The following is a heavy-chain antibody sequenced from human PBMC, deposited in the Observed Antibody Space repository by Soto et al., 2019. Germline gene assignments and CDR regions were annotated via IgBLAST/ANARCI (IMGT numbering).Heavy chain of an antibody. CDR3: ARVGEKQHYYNYYMDV. CDR2: ISSNGGST. V-gene: IGHV3-64*01. Sequence: EVQLVESGGGLVQPGGSLRLSCAASGFTFSSYAMHWVRQAPGKGLEYVSAISSNGGSTYYANSVKGRFTISRDNSKNTLYLKMGSLRAEDMAVYCCARVGEKQHYYNYYMDVWDKGPTVTVPS. J-gene: IGHJ6*03. CDR1: GFTFSSYA. D-gene: IGHD1-1*01.